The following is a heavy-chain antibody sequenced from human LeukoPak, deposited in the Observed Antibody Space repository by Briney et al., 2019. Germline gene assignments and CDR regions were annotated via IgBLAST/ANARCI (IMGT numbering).Heavy chain of an antibody. CDR3: AREAYCSGGSCYSGRAFDI. V-gene: IGHV3-74*01. D-gene: IGHD2-15*01. Sequence: GGSLRLSCSASVFTFSSYWMPWVRQATGKGLVWVSPIKTDGSNKRYADSVKGRFTISRDNAKNTLYLQMNSLRAEDTAVYYCAREAYCSGGSCYSGRAFDIWGQGTRVTVSS. CDR2: IKTDGSNK. J-gene: IGHJ3*02. CDR1: VFTFSSYW.